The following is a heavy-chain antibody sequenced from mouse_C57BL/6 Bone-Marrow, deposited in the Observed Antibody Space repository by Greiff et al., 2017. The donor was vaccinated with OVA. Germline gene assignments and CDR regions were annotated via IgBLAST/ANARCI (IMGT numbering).Heavy chain of an antibody. D-gene: IGHD1-1*01. J-gene: IGHJ2*01. CDR2: ISDGGSYT. V-gene: IGHV5-4*01. CDR3: ARAPYYYGSSIFDY. Sequence: EVQLQESGGGLVKPGGSLKLSCAASGFTFSSYAMSWVRQTPEKRLEWVATISDGGSYTYYPDNVKGRFTISRDNAKNNLYLQMSHLKSEDTAMYYCARAPYYYGSSIFDYWGQGTTLTVSS. CDR1: GFTFSSYA.